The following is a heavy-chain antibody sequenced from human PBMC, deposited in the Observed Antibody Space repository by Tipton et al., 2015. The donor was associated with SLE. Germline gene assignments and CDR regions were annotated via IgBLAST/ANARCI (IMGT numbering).Heavy chain of an antibody. Sequence: LRLSCAVYGGSFSGYYWSWIRQPPGKGLEWIGEINHSGSTNYNPSLKSRVTISVDTSKNQFSLKLSSVTAADTAVYYCAISPEAVAGDAAFDIWGQGTIVTVSS. J-gene: IGHJ3*02. CDR2: INHSGST. CDR1: GGSFSGYY. CDR3: AISPEAVAGDAAFDI. D-gene: IGHD6-19*01. V-gene: IGHV4-34*01.